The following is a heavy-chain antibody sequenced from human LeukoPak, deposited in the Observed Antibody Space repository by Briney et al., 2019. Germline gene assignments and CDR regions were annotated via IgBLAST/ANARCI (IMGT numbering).Heavy chain of an antibody. V-gene: IGHV3-30*18. D-gene: IGHD5-24*01. CDR1: GFTISSYG. CDR3: AKDREMRDGYNPLDY. CDR2: ISYDGSNK. J-gene: IGHJ4*02. Sequence: QPGWSLRLSCAASGFTISSYGMHWVRQAPGKGLEWVAVISYDGSNKYYADSVKGRFTISRDNSKNTLYLQMNSLRAEDTAVYYCAKDREMRDGYNPLDYWGQGTLVTVSS.